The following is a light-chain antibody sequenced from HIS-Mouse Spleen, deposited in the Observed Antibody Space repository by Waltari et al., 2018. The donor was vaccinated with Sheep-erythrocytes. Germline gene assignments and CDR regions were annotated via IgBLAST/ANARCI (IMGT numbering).Light chain of an antibody. CDR2: EVS. J-gene: IGLJ2*01. V-gene: IGLV2-14*01. CDR1: SSDVGGYNY. Sequence: QSALTQPASVSGSPGQSITISCPGTSSDVGGYNYFSWYQQHPGKAPNLLIYEVSNRPSGVSNRFSGSKSGNTASLTISGTQAMDEADYYCQAWDSSTAWNVVFGGGTKLTVL. CDR3: QAWDSSTAWNVV.